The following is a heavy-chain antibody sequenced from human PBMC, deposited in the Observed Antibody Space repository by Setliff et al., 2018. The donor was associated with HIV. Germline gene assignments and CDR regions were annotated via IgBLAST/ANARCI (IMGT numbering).Heavy chain of an antibody. CDR2: IYYSGST. CDR3: ATYADRESNRFDP. CDR1: GGSITGHY. Sequence: PSETLSLTCTVSGGSITGHYWSWIRQPPGKGLEWIGYIYYSGSTYYNPSLKSRVTISVDTSKNQFSLKLSSVTAADTAVYYCATYADRESNRFDPWGQGILVTVSS. J-gene: IGHJ5*02. D-gene: IGHD3-10*01. V-gene: IGHV4-59*04.